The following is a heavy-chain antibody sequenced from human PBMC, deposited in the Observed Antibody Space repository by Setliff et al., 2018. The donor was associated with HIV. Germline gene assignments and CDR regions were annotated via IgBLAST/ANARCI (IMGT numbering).Heavy chain of an antibody. J-gene: IGHJ3*01. V-gene: IGHV4-59*01. CDR3: AREWLQHTGDDAFDV. CDR1: DDSISSYY. D-gene: IGHD5-12*01. Sequence: LSLTCTVSDDSISSYYWSWIRQPPGKGLEWIGYIYYTGTTKYNPTLKSRVTISIDTSKNQFSLKLTSVTAADTAVYYCAREWLQHTGDDAFDVWGQGTMVTVSS. CDR2: IYYTGTT.